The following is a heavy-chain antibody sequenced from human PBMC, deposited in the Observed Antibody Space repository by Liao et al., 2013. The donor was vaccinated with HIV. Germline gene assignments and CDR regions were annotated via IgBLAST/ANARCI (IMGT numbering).Heavy chain of an antibody. CDR3: VRVSVSAGSNGHEWAGRFDL. D-gene: IGHD1-26*01. V-gene: IGHV4-34*01. CDR1: GYPLTIGHY. CDR2: INPNVGT. J-gene: IGHJ4*02. Sequence: QVKLQQWGAGLLKPSETLSLTCAVYGYPLTIGHYWSWIRQFPGGRLEWIGEINPNVGTNYNPSLKSRATISVDTSKNQFSLSLRAVAAADTGVYYCVRVSVSAGSNGHEWAGRFDLWGQGTLVTVSS.